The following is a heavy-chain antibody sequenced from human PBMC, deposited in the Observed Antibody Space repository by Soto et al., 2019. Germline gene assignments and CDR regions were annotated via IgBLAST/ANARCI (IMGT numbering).Heavy chain of an antibody. Sequence: GESLKISCKGSGYSFTSYWISWGRQMPGKGLEWMGRIDPSDSYTNYSPSFQGHVTISADKSISTAYLQWSSLKASDTAMYYCARHLEYCSSTSCYISGMDVWGQGTTVTVSS. CDR2: IDPSDSYT. V-gene: IGHV5-10-1*01. CDR3: ARHLEYCSSTSCYISGMDV. D-gene: IGHD2-2*02. CDR1: GYSFTSYW. J-gene: IGHJ6*02.